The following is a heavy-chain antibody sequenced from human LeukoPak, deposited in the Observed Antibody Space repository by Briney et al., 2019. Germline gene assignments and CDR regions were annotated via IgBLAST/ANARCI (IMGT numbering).Heavy chain of an antibody. J-gene: IGHJ4*02. CDR1: GFTFSSYW. V-gene: IGHV3-74*01. CDR2: INGDGRNI. CDR3: ARRYYGSATYRLPYDY. Sequence: GGSLRLSCVASGFTFSSYWMHWVRQDPRKGLVWVSRINGDGRNINYADSVRGRFTISRDNAKNTLYLQMNTLRVEDTAVYYCARRYYGSATYRLPYDYWGQGTLVTVSS. D-gene: IGHD3-22*01.